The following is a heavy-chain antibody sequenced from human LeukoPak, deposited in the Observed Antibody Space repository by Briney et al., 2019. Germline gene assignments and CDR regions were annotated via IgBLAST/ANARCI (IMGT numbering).Heavy chain of an antibody. CDR3: AKDNHNIAAAEGYYYYYYMYV. J-gene: IGHJ6*03. CDR2: ICYDGSNK. V-gene: IGHV3-33*06. Sequence: GGSLRLSCPASGFTFSSYGMHWVRQAPGKGLEWVAVICYDGSNKYYADSVKGRFTISRDNSKNTLYLQMNSLRAEDTAVYYCAKDNHNIAAAEGYYYYYYMYVWGKGTTVTVSS. D-gene: IGHD6-13*01. CDR1: GFTFSSYG.